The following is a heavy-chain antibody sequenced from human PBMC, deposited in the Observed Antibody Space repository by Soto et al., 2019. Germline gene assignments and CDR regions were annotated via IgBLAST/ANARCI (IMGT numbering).Heavy chain of an antibody. D-gene: IGHD6-13*01. Sequence: EVQLVESGGGLVQPEGSLRLSCAASGFTFRSYWMHWVRQAPGKGLVWVSRINSDGSSTSYADSVKGRFTISRDNAKNTLYLQMNSLRAEDTAVYYCARERGKAAAVHFDYWGQGTLVTVSS. CDR1: GFTFRSYW. CDR3: ARERGKAAAVHFDY. J-gene: IGHJ4*02. V-gene: IGHV3-74*01. CDR2: INSDGSST.